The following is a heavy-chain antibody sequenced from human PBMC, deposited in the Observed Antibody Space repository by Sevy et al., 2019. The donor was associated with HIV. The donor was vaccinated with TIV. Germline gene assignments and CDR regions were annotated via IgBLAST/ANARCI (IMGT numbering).Heavy chain of an antibody. J-gene: IGHJ4*02. Sequence: ASVKVSCKASGYTFTSYGISWVRQAPGQGLESMGWISAYNGNTNYAQKLQGRVTMTTDTSTSTAYMELRSLRSDDTAVYYCARDISPVVRGVSNDYWGQGTLVTVSS. CDR3: ARDISPVVRGVSNDY. V-gene: IGHV1-18*01. CDR2: ISAYNGNT. CDR1: GYTFTSYG. D-gene: IGHD3-10*01.